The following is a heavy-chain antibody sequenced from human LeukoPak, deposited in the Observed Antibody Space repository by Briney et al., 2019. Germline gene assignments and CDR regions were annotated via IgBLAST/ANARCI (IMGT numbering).Heavy chain of an antibody. CDR1: GFTFSTYA. J-gene: IGHJ4*02. V-gene: IGHV3-23*01. CDR3: AKDVYGDYGGLDY. D-gene: IGHD4-17*01. CDR2: IRGSDGST. Sequence: GESLRLSCAASGFTFSTYALSWVRQAPGKGLEWVSSIRGSDGSTYYADSVKGRFAISRDNSKNTLYLQMNSLRAEDTAVYYCAKDVYGDYGGLDYWGQGTLVTVYS.